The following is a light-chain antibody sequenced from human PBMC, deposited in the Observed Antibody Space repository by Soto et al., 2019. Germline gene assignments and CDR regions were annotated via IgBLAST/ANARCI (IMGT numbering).Light chain of an antibody. V-gene: IGKV3-20*01. CDR2: EAS. CDR3: QQFGTSPRYT. Sequence: EILLTQSPGTLSLSPGERATLSCRTSQSVGSTYLAWYQQKPGQAPRLLIYEASRRATGIPDRFSGGGSGTDFTLTISRLEPEDFAVYYCQQFGTSPRYTFGQGTKLEI. J-gene: IGKJ2*01. CDR1: QSVGSTY.